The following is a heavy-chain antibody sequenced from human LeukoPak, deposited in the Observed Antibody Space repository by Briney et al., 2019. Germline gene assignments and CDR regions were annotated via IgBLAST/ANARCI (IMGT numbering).Heavy chain of an antibody. CDR2: IYYSGST. D-gene: IGHD3-22*01. CDR3: ARHDFYYDSSGYYFPRY. V-gene: IGHV4-39*01. J-gene: IGHJ4*01. Sequence: SETLSLTCTVSGGSISSSSYYWGWIRQPPGKGLEWLGSIYYSGSTYYNPSLKSRVTISVDTSKNQFSLKLSSVTAADTAVYYCARHDFYYDSSGYYFPRYWGQGTLVTVSS. CDR1: GGSISSSSYY.